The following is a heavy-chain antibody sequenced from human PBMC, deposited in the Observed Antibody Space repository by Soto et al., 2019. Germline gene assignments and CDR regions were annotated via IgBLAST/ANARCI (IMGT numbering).Heavy chain of an antibody. CDR3: ARDPHSTGWFDP. CDR1: GGSISSGGYY. Sequence: QVQLQESGPGLVKPSQTLSLTCTVSGGSISSGGYYWSWIRQHPGQGLEWIGYSYYTGSTYYNPSLKSRVTISVDTSKNQFSLKLSSVTAADTAVYYCARDPHSTGWFDPWGQGTLVTVSS. D-gene: IGHD6-13*01. J-gene: IGHJ5*02. CDR2: SYYTGST. V-gene: IGHV4-31*03.